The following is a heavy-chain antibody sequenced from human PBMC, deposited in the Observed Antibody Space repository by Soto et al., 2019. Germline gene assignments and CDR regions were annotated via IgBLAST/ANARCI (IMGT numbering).Heavy chain of an antibody. CDR1: GFTFSDYY. Sequence: GGSLRLSCAASGFTFSDYYMSWIRQAPGKGLEWVSYISSSGSTIYYADSVKGRFTISRDNAKNSLYLQMNSLRAEDTAVYYCARDRSLYDILTGYHPDAFDIWGQGTMVTVSS. V-gene: IGHV3-11*01. J-gene: IGHJ3*02. D-gene: IGHD3-9*01. CDR2: ISSSGSTI. CDR3: ARDRSLYDILTGYHPDAFDI.